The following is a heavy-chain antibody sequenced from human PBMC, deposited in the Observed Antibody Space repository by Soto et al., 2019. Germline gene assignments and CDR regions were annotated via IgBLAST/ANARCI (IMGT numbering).Heavy chain of an antibody. Sequence: EVQLLESGGGLVQPGGSLRLSCAASGFTFSSYAMSWVRQAPGKGLEWVSAISGSGGSTYYADSVKGRFTISRDNSKNTLYLQMNSLRAEDTAVYYCAKASTWDIVVVPAAPFPYYYMDVWGKGTTVTVSS. J-gene: IGHJ6*03. V-gene: IGHV3-23*01. CDR2: ISGSGGST. CDR3: AKASTWDIVVVPAAPFPYYYMDV. CDR1: GFTFSSYA. D-gene: IGHD2-2*01.